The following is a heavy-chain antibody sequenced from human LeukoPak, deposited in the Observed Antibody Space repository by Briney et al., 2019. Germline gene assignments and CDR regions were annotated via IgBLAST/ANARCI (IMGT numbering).Heavy chain of an antibody. CDR2: IRYDGSNK. J-gene: IGHJ4*02. CDR1: GFTFSSYG. CDR3: AKGSSSWYVFFDY. D-gene: IGHD6-13*01. V-gene: IGHV3-30*02. Sequence: GGSLRLSCAASGFTFSSYGMHWVRQAPGKGLEWVAFIRYDGSNKYYADSVKGRFTISRDNSKNTLYLQVNSLRAEDTAVYYCAKGSSSWYVFFDYWGQGTLVTVSS.